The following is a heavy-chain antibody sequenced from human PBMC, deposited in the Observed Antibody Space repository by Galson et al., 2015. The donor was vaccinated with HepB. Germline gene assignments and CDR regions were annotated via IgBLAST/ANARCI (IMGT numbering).Heavy chain of an antibody. V-gene: IGHV3-23*01. J-gene: IGHJ6*02. CDR1: GFTFSSYA. Sequence: SLRLSCAASGFTFSSYAMSWVRQAPGKGLEWVSAVSGSGYRTYYADSVKGRFTISRDNSKNTLYRQMNSLRAEDTAVYYCAKGGKKNQWLAYYNYAMDVWGQGTTVTVSS. D-gene: IGHD6-19*01. CDR3: AKGGKKNQWLAYYNYAMDV. CDR2: VSGSGYRT.